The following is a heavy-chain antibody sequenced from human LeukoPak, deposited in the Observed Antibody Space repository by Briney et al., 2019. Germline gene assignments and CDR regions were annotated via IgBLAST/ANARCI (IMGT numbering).Heavy chain of an antibody. J-gene: IGHJ4*02. CDR1: GFTFSGSA. CDR3: TKGVTATPMGVDY. Sequence: GGSLRLSCAASGFTFSGSAMHWVRQASGKGLEWVGRIRSKANSYATAYAASVKGRFTISRDDSKNTAYLQMNSLKTEDTAVYYCTKGVTATPMGVDYWGQGTLVTVSS. V-gene: IGHV3-73*01. CDR2: IRSKANSYAT. D-gene: IGHD2-21*02.